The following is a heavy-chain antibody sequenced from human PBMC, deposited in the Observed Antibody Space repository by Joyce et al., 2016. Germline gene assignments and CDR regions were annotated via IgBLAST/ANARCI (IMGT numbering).Heavy chain of an antibody. CDR2: ISLGGST. CDR1: GGSISSAHW. J-gene: IGHJ5*01. V-gene: IGHV4-4*02. D-gene: IGHD5-12*01. Sequence: QVQLQESGPGLVKPSGTLSLTCAVSGGSISSAHWWSWVRQPPGKGLEWIGEISLGGSTTDNPSLKSRVTISVDKSKNQLSLKMNSVTAADTAVYYCARNGAYSQDSWGQGTLVTVSS. CDR3: ARNGAYSQDS.